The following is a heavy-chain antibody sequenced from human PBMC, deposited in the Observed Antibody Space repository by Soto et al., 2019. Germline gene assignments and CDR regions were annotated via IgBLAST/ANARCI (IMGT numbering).Heavy chain of an antibody. D-gene: IGHD6-13*01. CDR2: INRDGSST. CDR1: GFTFSSYW. CDR3: AREIATTGEYYFDY. V-gene: IGHV3-74*01. J-gene: IGHJ4*02. Sequence: GGSLRLSCASSGFTFSSYWMHWVRQAPGKGLVWVSRINRDGSSTNYADSVKGRVTISRDTAKNTLYLQMNSLRAEDTAVYYCAREIATTGEYYFDYWGQGTLVTVSS.